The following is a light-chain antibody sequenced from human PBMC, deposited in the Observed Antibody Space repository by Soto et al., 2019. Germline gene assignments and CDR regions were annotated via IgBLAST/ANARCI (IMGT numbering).Light chain of an antibody. CDR3: SSYTSDSSYV. Sequence: QSALTQPASVSGSPGQSITISCTGTSSDVGLYDYVSWYQQHPGKAPQLMIYAVSNRPSGVSNRFSASKSGNTASLFISGLQAEDEADCYCSSYTSDSSYVFGSGTKVNVL. CDR2: AVS. J-gene: IGLJ1*01. V-gene: IGLV2-14*01. CDR1: SSDVGLYDY.